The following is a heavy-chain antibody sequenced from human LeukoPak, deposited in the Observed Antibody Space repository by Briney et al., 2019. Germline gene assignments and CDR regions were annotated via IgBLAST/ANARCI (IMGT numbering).Heavy chain of an antibody. CDR1: GFTFGNNW. Sequence: GGSLRLSCAVSGFTFGNNWMSWVRQAPGEGLEWVANIKQDGSEKYYVDSVKGRFTISRDNAKNSLFLQMDSLRAEDTAFYYSASGGAVGGRMTYWGQGTLVTVSS. CDR2: IKQDGSEK. CDR3: ASGGAVGGRMTY. J-gene: IGHJ4*02. D-gene: IGHD6-19*01. V-gene: IGHV3-7*01.